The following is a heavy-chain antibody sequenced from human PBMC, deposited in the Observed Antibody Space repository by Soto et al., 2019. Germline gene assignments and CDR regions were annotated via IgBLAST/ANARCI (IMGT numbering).Heavy chain of an antibody. CDR2: IWYDGSNK. V-gene: IGHV3-33*01. CDR3: ARGLWGMDV. Sequence: QVQLVESGGGVVQPGRSLRLSCAASGFTFSSYGMHWVRQAPGKGLAWVAVIWYDGSNKYYADSVKGRFTISRDNSKNTLYLQMNSLRAEDTAVYYCARGLWGMDVWGQGTTVTVSS. CDR1: GFTFSSYG. D-gene: IGHD2-21*01. J-gene: IGHJ6*02.